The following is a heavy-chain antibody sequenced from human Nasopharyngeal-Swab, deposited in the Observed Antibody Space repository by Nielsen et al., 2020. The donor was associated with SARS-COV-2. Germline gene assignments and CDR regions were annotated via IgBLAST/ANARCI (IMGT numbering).Heavy chain of an antibody. J-gene: IGHJ4*02. CDR2: ISYDGSNK. CDR1: GFTFSSYA. CDR3: ADGSWGGY. D-gene: IGHD6-13*01. Sequence: GESLKISCAASGFTFSSYAMHWVRQAPGKGLEWVAVISYDGSNKYYADSVKGRFTISRDNSKNTLYLQMNSLRAEDTAVYYCADGSWGGYRGQGTLVTVSS. V-gene: IGHV3-30*04.